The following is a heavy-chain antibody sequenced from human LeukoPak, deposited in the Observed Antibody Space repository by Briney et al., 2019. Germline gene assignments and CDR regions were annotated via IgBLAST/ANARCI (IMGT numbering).Heavy chain of an antibody. J-gene: IGHJ6*03. CDR2: INPNSGGT. CDR1: GYTFTSYY. V-gene: IGHV1-2*02. CDR3: ARGIVATMDYYMDV. D-gene: IGHD5-12*01. Sequence: ASVKVSCKASGYTFTSYYMHWVRQAPGQGLEWMGWINPNSGGTNYAQKFQGRVTMTRDTSISTAYMELSRLRSDDTAVYYCARGIVATMDYYMDVWGKGTTVTVSS.